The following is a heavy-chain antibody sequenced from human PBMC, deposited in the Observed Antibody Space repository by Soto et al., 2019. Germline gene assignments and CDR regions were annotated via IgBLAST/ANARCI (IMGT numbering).Heavy chain of an antibody. CDR1: GFTFSNAW. CDR3: TTEISGYSSIWYKGYNCFDP. Sequence: EVQLVESGGGLVKPGGSLRLSCSASGFTFSNAWMSWVRQAPGKGLEWVGRIKSKTDGGTTDYAEPVKGRFTISRDDSKNKLSLQMNSLKTEDTAVYYCTTEISGYSSIWYKGYNCFDPWGQGTLVTVSS. V-gene: IGHV3-15*01. D-gene: IGHD6-13*01. J-gene: IGHJ5*02. CDR2: IKSKTDGGTT.